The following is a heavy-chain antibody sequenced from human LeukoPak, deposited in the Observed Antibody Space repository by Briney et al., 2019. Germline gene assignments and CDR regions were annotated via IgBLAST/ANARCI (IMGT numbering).Heavy chain of an antibody. J-gene: IGHJ6*02. CDR2: MNPNSGNT. D-gene: IGHD3-22*01. CDR3: ARATMIVVVISLDNYGMDV. CDR1: GYTFTSYD. V-gene: IGHV1-8*01. Sequence: GASVKVSCKASGYTFTSYDINWVRQATGQGLEWMGWMNPNSGNTGYAQKFQGRVTMTRNTSISTAYMELRSLRSDDTAVYYCARATMIVVVISLDNYGMDVWGQGTTVTVSS.